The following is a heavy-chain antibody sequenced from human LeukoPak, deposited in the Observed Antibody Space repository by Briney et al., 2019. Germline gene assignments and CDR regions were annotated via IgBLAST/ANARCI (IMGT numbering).Heavy chain of an antibody. CDR1: GGSISSRSHC. V-gene: IGHV4-39*01. CDR2: MFYSGST. Sequence: SETLSLTCTVSGGSISSRSHCWGWVRQPPGRGLEWIGTMFYSGSTYYNPSLKSRVAISVDTSENQFSLELNSVTAADTAVYYCAVAGVRYYDSSGLHAFDFWGRGTMVTVSS. CDR3: AVAGVRYYDSSGLHAFDF. J-gene: IGHJ3*01. D-gene: IGHD3-22*01.